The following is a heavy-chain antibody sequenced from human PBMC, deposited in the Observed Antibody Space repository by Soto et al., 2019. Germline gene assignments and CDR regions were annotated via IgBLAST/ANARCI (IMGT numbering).Heavy chain of an antibody. D-gene: IGHD3-16*01. CDR2: IGSGGSPP. V-gene: IGHV3-11*01. Sequence: GGALRLSCAASGFNFRDYYMSWVRQAPGRDLEWTAYIGSGGSPPFFADSVSVLFPVSRLNVYYSLPLQMHILPAQDTASYFCARLRYARYIDSLGPGTLVTVSS. J-gene: IGHJ4*02. CDR1: GFNFRDYY. CDR3: ARLRYARYIDS.